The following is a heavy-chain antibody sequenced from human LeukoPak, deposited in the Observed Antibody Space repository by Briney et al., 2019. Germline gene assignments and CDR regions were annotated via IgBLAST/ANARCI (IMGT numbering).Heavy chain of an antibody. CDR2: IYTSGST. Sequence: PSETLSLTCTVSGGSISSGSYYWSWIRQPARKGLEWIGRIYTSGSTNYNPSLKGRVTISVDTSKNQFSLKLSSVTAADTAVYYCARAELWDYYDSSGSNYFDYWGQGTLVTVSS. CDR1: GGSISSGSYY. V-gene: IGHV4-61*02. CDR3: ARAELWDYYDSSGSNYFDY. D-gene: IGHD3-22*01. J-gene: IGHJ4*02.